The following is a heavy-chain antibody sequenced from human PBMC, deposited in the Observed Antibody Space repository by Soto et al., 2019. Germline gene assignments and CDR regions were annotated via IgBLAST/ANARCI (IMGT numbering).Heavy chain of an antibody. CDR3: ARGKFLYQFQLQH. CDR1: GYTFTSYA. V-gene: IGHV1-3*01. D-gene: IGHD2-2*01. Sequence: ASVKVSCKASGYTFTSYAMHWVRQAPGQRLEWMGWINAGNGNTKYSQKFQGRVTITRDTSASTAYMELSSLRSEDTAVYYCARGKFLYQFQLQHSGQATLVTVSS. J-gene: IGHJ1*01. CDR2: INAGNGNT.